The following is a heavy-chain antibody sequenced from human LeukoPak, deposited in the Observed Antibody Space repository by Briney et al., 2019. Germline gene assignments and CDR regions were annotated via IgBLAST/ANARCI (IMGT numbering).Heavy chain of an antibody. V-gene: IGHV3-48*03. Sequence: GGSLRLSCAASGFTFSTYEMNWVRQAPGKGLEWVSYISSSGSTIYYADSVRGRFTISRDNAKNSLYLQMNSLRAEDTAVYYCASSPMHYYYGSGYFDYWGQGTLVTVSS. CDR1: GFTFSTYE. D-gene: IGHD3-10*01. CDR3: ASSPMHYYYGSGYFDY. CDR2: ISSSGSTI. J-gene: IGHJ4*02.